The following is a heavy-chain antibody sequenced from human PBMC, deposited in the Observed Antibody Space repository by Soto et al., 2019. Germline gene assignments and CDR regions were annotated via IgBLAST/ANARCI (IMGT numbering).Heavy chain of an antibody. CDR2: IWYDGSNK. V-gene: IGHV3-33*01. J-gene: IGHJ6*02. Sequence: QVQLVESGGGVVQPGRSLRLSCAASGFTFSSYGMHWVRQAPGKGLEWVAVIWYDGSNKYYADSVKGRFTISRDNSKNTLYLQMNSLRAEDTAVYYCAREFVLLQPERYYYGMDVWGQGTTVTVSS. CDR1: GFTFSSYG. CDR3: AREFVLLQPERYYYGMDV. D-gene: IGHD3-10*01.